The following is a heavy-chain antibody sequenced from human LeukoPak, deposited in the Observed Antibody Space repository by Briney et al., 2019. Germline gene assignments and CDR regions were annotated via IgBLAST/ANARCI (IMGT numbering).Heavy chain of an antibody. CDR2: TSGSGGNT. Sequence: GGSLRPSCAASGFTLRSYDMSWVRQAPGKGLEWVAATSGSGGNTYYADSVKGRFTISRDNSKNTLYLQMNSLRAEDTAVYYCAKDIYYYGSGSYYIIDYWGQGTLVTVSS. J-gene: IGHJ4*02. V-gene: IGHV3-23*01. CDR3: AKDIYYYGSGSYYIIDY. D-gene: IGHD3-10*01. CDR1: GFTLRSYD.